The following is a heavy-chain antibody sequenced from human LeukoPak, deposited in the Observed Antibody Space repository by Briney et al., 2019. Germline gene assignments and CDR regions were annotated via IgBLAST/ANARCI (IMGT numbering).Heavy chain of an antibody. D-gene: IGHD3-22*01. Sequence: SVKISCKASGGSFTFTSHAISWVRQAPGQGLEWMGGLIPIYGSANYAQKFQGRVTITSDESTRTVYMELSSLRPGDSAVYYCAGFFYDNSGDAFDLWGQGTMVTVSS. CDR2: LIPIYGSA. V-gene: IGHV1-69*13. CDR3: AGFFYDNSGDAFDL. CDR1: GGSFTFTSHA. J-gene: IGHJ3*01.